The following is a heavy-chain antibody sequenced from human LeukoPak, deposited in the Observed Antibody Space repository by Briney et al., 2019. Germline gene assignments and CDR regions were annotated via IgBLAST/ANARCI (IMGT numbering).Heavy chain of an antibody. CDR2: IIPIFGTA. J-gene: IGHJ5*02. CDR1: GGTFSSYA. D-gene: IGHD4/OR15-4a*01. Sequence: SVKVSCKASGGTFSSYAISWVRQAPGQGLEWMGGIIPIFGTANYAQKFQGRVTITTDESTSTAYMELSSLRSEDTAVYYCAKSMTIYNWFDPWGQGTLVTVSS. V-gene: IGHV1-69*05. CDR3: AKSMTIYNWFDP.